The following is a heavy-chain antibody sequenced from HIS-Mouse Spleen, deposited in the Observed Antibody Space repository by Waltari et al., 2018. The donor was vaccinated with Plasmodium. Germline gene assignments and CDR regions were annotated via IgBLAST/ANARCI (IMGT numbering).Heavy chain of an antibody. J-gene: IGHJ4*02. CDR2: ISYDGSNK. Sequence: QVQLVESGGGVVQPGRSLRLSCAASGFTFSSYGMHWVRQAPGMGLEWVAVISYDGSNKYYADSVKGRFTISRDNSKNTLYLQMNSLRAEDTAVYYCAKEVLGYYDFWSRPDYWGQGTLVTVSS. CDR3: AKEVLGYYDFWSRPDY. CDR1: GFTFSSYG. D-gene: IGHD3-3*01. V-gene: IGHV3-30*18.